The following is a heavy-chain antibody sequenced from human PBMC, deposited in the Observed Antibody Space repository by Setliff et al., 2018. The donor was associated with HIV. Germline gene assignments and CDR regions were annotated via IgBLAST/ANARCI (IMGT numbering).Heavy chain of an antibody. Sequence: ASVKVSCKVSGGTFTNFGISWVRQAPGQGLEWMGWISVYNGKIDYAQKFQGRVTMTTETSTSTAHMELRSLRSDDTAVYYCARDYGSSPYAVFDSWGQGALVTVSS. CDR3: ARDYGSSPYAVFDS. D-gene: IGHD6-13*01. J-gene: IGHJ4*02. CDR1: GGTFTNFG. CDR2: ISVYNGKI. V-gene: IGHV1-18*01.